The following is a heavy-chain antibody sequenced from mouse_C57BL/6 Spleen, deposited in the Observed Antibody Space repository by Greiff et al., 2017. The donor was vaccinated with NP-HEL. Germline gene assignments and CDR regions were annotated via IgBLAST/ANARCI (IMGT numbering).Heavy chain of an antibody. J-gene: IGHJ2*01. CDR2: IDPSDSET. CDR3: ARGGYYGNYRYFDY. Sequence: QVQLQQPGAELVRPGSSVKLSCKASGYTFTSYWMHWVKQRPIQGLEWIGTIDPSDSETHYNQKFKDKATLTVDKSSSTAYMQLSSLTSEDSAVYYCARGGYYGNYRYFDYWGQGTTLTVSS. CDR1: GYTFTSYW. D-gene: IGHD2-1*01. V-gene: IGHV1-52*01.